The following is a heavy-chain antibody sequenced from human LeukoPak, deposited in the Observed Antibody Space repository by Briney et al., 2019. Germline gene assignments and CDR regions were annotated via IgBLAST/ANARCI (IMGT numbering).Heavy chain of an antibody. D-gene: IGHD7-27*01. Sequence: RGSPSPSLAASGFSVSSNFMKSVRPAPRKGLEWGSAIYSGGSTFYADSVKGRFTISRDDSKNTLYLQMDSLRAEDTAVYYCARGRTGDLILAIAYWGQGTLVTVSS. CDR3: ARGRTGDLILAIAY. V-gene: IGHV3-53*01. CDR1: GFSVSSNF. J-gene: IGHJ4*02. CDR2: IYSGGST.